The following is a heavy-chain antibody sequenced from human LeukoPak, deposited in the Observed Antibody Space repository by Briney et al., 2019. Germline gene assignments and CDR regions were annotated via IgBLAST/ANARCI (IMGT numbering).Heavy chain of an antibody. D-gene: IGHD3-3*01. CDR2: IYTSGYI. CDR3: ARGAGFWSGSSDAFDI. V-gene: IGHV4-61*02. Sequence: SQTLSLTCTVSGGSISSGNYYWSWIRQPAGKGLEWIGRIYTSGYINYNPSLKSRVTISVDTPKNQFSLKLNSVTAADTAVYYCARGAGFWSGSSDAFDIWGQGTMVTVSS. CDR1: GGSISSGNYY. J-gene: IGHJ3*02.